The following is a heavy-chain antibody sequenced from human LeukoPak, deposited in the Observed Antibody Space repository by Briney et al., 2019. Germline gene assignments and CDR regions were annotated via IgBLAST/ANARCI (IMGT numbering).Heavy chain of an antibody. CDR1: GDSVSSNSAA. CDR2: TYYRSKWYN. J-gene: IGHJ6*02. CDR3: ARAGGYSYGLLYYYYGMDV. V-gene: IGHV6-1*01. D-gene: IGHD5-18*01. Sequence: SQTLSPTCAISGDSVSSNSAAWNWIRQSPSRGLEWLGRTYYRSKWYNDYAVSVKSRITINPDTSKNQFSLQLNSVTPEDTAVYYCARAGGYSYGLLYYYYGMDVWGQGTTVTVSS.